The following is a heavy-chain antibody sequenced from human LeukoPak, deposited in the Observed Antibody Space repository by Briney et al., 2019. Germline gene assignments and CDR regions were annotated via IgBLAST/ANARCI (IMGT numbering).Heavy chain of an antibody. CDR1: GGTFSSYA. CDR2: VIPIFGTA. Sequence: SVKVSCKASGGTFSSYAISWVRQAPGQGLEWMGGVIPIFGTANYAQKFQGRVTITADESTSTAYMELSSLRSEDTAVYYCATRLYYYGSGSLDYWGQGTLVTVSS. V-gene: IGHV1-69*01. D-gene: IGHD3-10*01. CDR3: ATRLYYYGSGSLDY. J-gene: IGHJ4*02.